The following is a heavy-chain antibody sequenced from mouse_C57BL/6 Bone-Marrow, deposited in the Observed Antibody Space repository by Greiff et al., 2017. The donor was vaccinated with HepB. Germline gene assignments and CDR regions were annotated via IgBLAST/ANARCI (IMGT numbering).Heavy chain of an antibody. Sequence: VKLQESGAELVRPGASVKLSCKASGYTFTDYYINWVKQRPGQGLEWIARIYPGSGNTYYNEKFKGKATLTAEKSSSTAYMQLSSLTSEDSAVYFCAREREFYGSSLYYAMDYWGQGTSVTVSS. CDR1: GYTFTDYY. J-gene: IGHJ4*01. CDR3: AREREFYGSSLYYAMDY. CDR2: IYPGSGNT. D-gene: IGHD1-1*01. V-gene: IGHV1-76*01.